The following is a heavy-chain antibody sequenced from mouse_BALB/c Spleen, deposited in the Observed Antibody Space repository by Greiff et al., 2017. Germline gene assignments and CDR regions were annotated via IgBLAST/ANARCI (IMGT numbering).Heavy chain of an antibody. CDR1: GYTFTSYW. D-gene: IGHD2-1*01. Sequence: VQLQQSGAELAKPGASVKMSCKASGYTFTSYWMHWVKQRPGQGLEWIGYINPSTGYTEYNQNFKDKATLTADKSSSTAYMQLSSLTSEDSAVYYCVGYYGNYVYWGQGTTLTVSS. J-gene: IGHJ2*01. V-gene: IGHV1-7*01. CDR2: INPSTGYT. CDR3: VGYYGNYVY.